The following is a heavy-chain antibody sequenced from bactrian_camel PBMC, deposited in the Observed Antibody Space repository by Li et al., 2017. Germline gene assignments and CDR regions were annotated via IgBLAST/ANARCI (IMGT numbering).Heavy chain of an antibody. D-gene: IGHD2*01. J-gene: IGHJ4*01. CDR2: IDSDGRP. Sequence: VQLVESGGGSVQAGGSRRLSCTSNVYTSGFWCMAWFRHGRGKQGEGVATIDSDGRPTYADSVKGRFTISRDNAKYTIYLQMDSLKPEDTAMYTCGIRGPLHYGGYWYEFQILGQGTQVTVS. CDR1: VYTSGFWC. V-gene: IGHV3S53*01.